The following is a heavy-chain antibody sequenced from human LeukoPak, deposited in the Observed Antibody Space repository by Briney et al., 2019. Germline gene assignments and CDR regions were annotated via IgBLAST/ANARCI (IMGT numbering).Heavy chain of an antibody. CDR1: GFTFSSYA. D-gene: IGHD2-15*01. CDR3: AKDKLAYCSGGSCYYFDY. V-gene: IGHV3-23*01. J-gene: IGHJ4*02. CDR2: ISGSGGST. Sequence: GGSLRLSCAASGFTFSSYAMSWVRQAPGKGLEWVSAISGSGGSTYYADSVKGRFTISRDDSKNTLYLQMNSLRAEDTAVYYCAKDKLAYCSGGSCYYFDYWGQGTLVTVSS.